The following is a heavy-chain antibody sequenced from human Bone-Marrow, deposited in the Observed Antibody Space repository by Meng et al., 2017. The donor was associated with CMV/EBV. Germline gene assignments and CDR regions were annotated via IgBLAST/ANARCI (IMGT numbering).Heavy chain of an antibody. V-gene: IGHV3-21*01. Sequence: GESLKISCAASGFTFSSYSMNWVRQAPGKGLEWVSSISSSSSYIYYADSVKGRFTISRDNAKNSLYLQMNSLRAEDTAVYYCAKDLSAPGSYHSHYGMDVWGQGTTVTVSS. J-gene: IGHJ6*02. CDR2: ISSSSSYI. CDR3: AKDLSAPGSYHSHYGMDV. CDR1: GFTFSSYS. D-gene: IGHD5-12*01.